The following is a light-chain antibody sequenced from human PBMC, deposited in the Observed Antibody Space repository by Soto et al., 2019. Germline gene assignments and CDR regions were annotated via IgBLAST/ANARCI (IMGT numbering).Light chain of an antibody. V-gene: IGKV1-5*01. CDR2: DAS. J-gene: IGKJ1*01. Sequence: DLQMTQSPSTLSESVGHRDTITCRASQSISSWLAWYQQKPGKAPKLLIYDASSLESGVPSRFSGSGSGTEFTLTISSLQPDDFATYYCQQYNSYSRTFGQGTKVDNK. CDR1: QSISSW. CDR3: QQYNSYSRT.